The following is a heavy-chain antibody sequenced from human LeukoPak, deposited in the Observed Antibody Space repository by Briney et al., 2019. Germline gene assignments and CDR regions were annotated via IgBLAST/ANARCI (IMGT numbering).Heavy chain of an antibody. Sequence: ASVKVSCKASGYTFTGYYMHWVRQAPGQGLEWMGWINPKSGGTNYAQKFQGRVTMARDTSISTAYMELSRLRSDDTAVYYCARDAGYCSSTTCSADFDYWGQGTLVTVSS. CDR1: GYTFTGYY. V-gene: IGHV1-2*02. CDR2: INPKSGGT. J-gene: IGHJ4*02. D-gene: IGHD2-2*01. CDR3: ARDAGYCSSTTCSADFDY.